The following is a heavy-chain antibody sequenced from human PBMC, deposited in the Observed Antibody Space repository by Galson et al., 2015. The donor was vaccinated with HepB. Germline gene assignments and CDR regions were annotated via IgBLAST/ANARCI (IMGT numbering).Heavy chain of an antibody. Sequence: SLRLSCAASGFTFTRYAIHWVRQAPGKGLEYVSALSSSGGSTYYADSEKGRFIISRDNFKNTVYLQMSSLKPEDTAVYYCVKSYDFWSGYRNNFDYWGQGTLVTVSS. CDR2: LSSSGGST. J-gene: IGHJ4*02. V-gene: IGHV3-64D*06. CDR3: VKSYDFWSGYRNNFDY. CDR1: GFTFTRYA. D-gene: IGHD3-3*01.